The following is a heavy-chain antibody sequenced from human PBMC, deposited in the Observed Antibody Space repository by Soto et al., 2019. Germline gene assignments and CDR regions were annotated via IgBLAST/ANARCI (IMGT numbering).Heavy chain of an antibody. CDR2: INHSGSA. V-gene: IGHV4-34*01. CDR3: ASYYYDSSGYYYVPGVY. CDR1: GESFSGYI. J-gene: IGHJ4*02. D-gene: IGHD3-22*01. Sequence: SETLSLTCAVYGESFSGYIRTWIRQTPGKGLQWIGQINHSGSASYNPSLKSRVTISVHTSNSQFSLELSSVTAADTAVYYCASYYYDSSGYYYVPGVYWGEGTLVTVSS.